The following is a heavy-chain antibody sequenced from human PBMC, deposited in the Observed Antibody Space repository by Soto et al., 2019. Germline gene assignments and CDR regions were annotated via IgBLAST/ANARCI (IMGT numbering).Heavy chain of an antibody. Sequence: QVQLVQSGAEVKKPGSSVKVSCKTSGGTFSSYAINWVRQAPGQGLEWMGGIIPIFGTANYAQKFQGRITITADKSTNTASMQLHSLRSDDTDVSYCTSSPSPSVPVYSGCFDLWGRGSLVTVSS. CDR1: GGTFSSYA. V-gene: IGHV1-69*14. D-gene: IGHD2-21*01. CDR2: IIPIFGTA. J-gene: IGHJ2*01. CDR3: TSSPSPSVPVYSGCFDL.